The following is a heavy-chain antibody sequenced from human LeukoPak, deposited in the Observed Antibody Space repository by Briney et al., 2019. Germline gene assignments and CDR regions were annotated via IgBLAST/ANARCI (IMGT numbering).Heavy chain of an antibody. J-gene: IGHJ4*02. CDR2: INHSGST. Sequence: PSETLSLTCAVYGGSFSGYYWSWIRQPPGKGLEWIGEINHSGSTNYNPSLKSRVTISVDTSKNQFSLKLSSVTAADTAVYYCARVRPFYGGNSVLNYFDYWGQGTLVTVSS. CDR1: GGSFSGYY. CDR3: ARVRPFYGGNSVLNYFDY. V-gene: IGHV4-34*01. D-gene: IGHD4-23*01.